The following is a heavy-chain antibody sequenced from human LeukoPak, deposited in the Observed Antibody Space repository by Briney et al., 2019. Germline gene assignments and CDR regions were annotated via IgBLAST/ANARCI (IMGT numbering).Heavy chain of an antibody. Sequence: PSETLSLTCTVSGGSISSGDYYWSWIRQPPGKGLEWIGYIYYSGSTYYNPSLKSRVTISVDTSKNQFSLKLSSVTAADTAVYYCARAIICSSTSCLRYFDYWGQGTLVTVSS. V-gene: IGHV4-30-4*08. CDR3: ARAIICSSTSCLRYFDY. J-gene: IGHJ4*02. CDR2: IYYSGST. CDR1: GGSISSGDYY. D-gene: IGHD2-2*01.